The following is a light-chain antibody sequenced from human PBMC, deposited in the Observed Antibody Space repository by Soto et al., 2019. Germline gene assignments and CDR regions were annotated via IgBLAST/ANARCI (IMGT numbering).Light chain of an antibody. CDR1: QDISSY. V-gene: IGKV1-33*01. CDR3: QQYDNLLAPT. Sequence: DIQMTQSPSSLSASVGDRVTITCQASQDISSYLNWFQQKPGKAPNLLIFDASKLQTGVPSRFSGSGSGTDFTFTISGLHPEDIATYYCQQYDNLLAPTFGGGTRVDI. J-gene: IGKJ4*01. CDR2: DAS.